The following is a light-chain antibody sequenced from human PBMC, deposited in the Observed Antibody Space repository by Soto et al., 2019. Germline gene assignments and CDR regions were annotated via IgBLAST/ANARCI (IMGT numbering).Light chain of an antibody. J-gene: IGKJ5*01. CDR3: HQSGSPLPIP. Sequence: IGLTPFRGTLSVSAGDRSTINSRASQNVNSRYLAWYQQKPGQAPTLLIYSASSRATGIPDRFRGSGSGTDFTLTLSRLDPADFAVYYCHQSGSPLPIPFAQGTRLEIK. CDR2: SAS. CDR1: QNVNSRY. V-gene: IGKV3-20*01.